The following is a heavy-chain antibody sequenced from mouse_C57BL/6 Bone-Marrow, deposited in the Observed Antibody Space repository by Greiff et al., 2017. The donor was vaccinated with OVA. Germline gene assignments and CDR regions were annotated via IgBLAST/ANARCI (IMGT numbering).Heavy chain of an antibody. V-gene: IGHV1-39*01. Sequence: SGPELVKPGASVKISCKASGYSFTDYNMNWVKQSNGKSLEWIGVITPNYGTTSYNQKFKGKATLTVDQSSSTAYMQLNSLTSEDSAVYYCARGGNYDYDKDWYFDVWGTGTTVTVSS. CDR3: ARGGNYDYDKDWYFDV. CDR2: ITPNYGTT. J-gene: IGHJ1*03. CDR1: GYSFTDYN. D-gene: IGHD2-4*01.